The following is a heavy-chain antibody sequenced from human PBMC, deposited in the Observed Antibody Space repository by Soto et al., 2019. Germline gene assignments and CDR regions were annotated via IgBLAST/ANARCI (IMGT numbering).Heavy chain of an antibody. CDR1: GGTFSSYA. Sequence: ASVKVSCKASGGTFSSYAISWVRQAPGQGLEWMGWISAYNGNTNYAQKLQGRVTMTTDTSTSTAYMELRSLRSDDTAVHYCARDMGTTVTTYDYWGQGTLVTVSS. V-gene: IGHV1-18*01. CDR2: ISAYNGNT. CDR3: ARDMGTTVTTYDY. D-gene: IGHD4-4*01. J-gene: IGHJ4*02.